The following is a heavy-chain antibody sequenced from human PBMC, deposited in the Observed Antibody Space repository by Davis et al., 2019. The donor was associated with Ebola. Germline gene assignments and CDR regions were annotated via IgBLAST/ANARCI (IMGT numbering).Heavy chain of an antibody. CDR1: GFTFRRYG. Sequence: GGSLRLSCAASGFTFRRYGIHWVRQAPGKGLEWVANIKQDGSEKYYVDSVKGRFTISRDNAKNSLYLQMNSLRAEDTAVYYCARCRYDFWSGYPYYFDYWGQGTLVTVSS. V-gene: IGHV3-7*01. D-gene: IGHD3-3*01. CDR2: IKQDGSEK. J-gene: IGHJ4*02. CDR3: ARCRYDFWSGYPYYFDY.